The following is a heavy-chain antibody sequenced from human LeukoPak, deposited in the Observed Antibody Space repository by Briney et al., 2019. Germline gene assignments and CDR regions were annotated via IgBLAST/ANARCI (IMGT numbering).Heavy chain of an antibody. CDR3: ASQAATTEEPFDF. J-gene: IGHJ4*02. CDR2: IYYGGSS. V-gene: IGHV4-31*03. D-gene: IGHD5-12*01. Sequence: SQTLSLTCTVSGVSISSGGYYWSWIRQHPGKGLEWIGYIYYGGSSCHNPSLQSRVSISVDTAENQFSLKLTSVTATDTAIYYCASQAATTEEPFDFWGQGTLVTVSS. CDR1: GVSISSGGYY.